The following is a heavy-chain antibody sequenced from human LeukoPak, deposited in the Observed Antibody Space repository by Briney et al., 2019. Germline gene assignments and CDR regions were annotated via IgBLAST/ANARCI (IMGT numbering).Heavy chain of an antibody. V-gene: IGHV4-59*08. D-gene: IGHD6-19*01. J-gene: IGHJ3*02. Sequence: SETLSLTCTVSGGSISSYYWSWIRQPPGKGLEWIGYIYYSGSTNYNPSPKSRVTISVDTSKNQFSLKLSSVTAADTAVYYCARHSVAGRLDAFDIWGQGTMVTVSS. CDR1: GGSISSYY. CDR2: IYYSGST. CDR3: ARHSVAGRLDAFDI.